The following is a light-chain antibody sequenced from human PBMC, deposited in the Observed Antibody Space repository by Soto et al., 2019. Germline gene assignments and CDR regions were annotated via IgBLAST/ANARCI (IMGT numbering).Light chain of an antibody. CDR3: QQSYSTPIT. V-gene: IGKV1-39*01. CDR1: QFISTY. CDR2: TTS. J-gene: IGKJ5*01. Sequence: DIQMTQSPSWLSASVGDTVTIACRPSQFISTYLNWYQQKPGKAPNLLIYTTSSLHSGVPSRFSGSGSGTDFTLTISSLQPEDFATYYCQQSYSTPITFGQGTRLEIK.